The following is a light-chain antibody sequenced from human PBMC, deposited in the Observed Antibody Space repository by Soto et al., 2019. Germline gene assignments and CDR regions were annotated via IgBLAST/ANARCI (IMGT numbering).Light chain of an antibody. CDR1: QSVSSSY. Sequence: EIVLTQSPGTLSLSPGERATLSCRARQSVSSSYLAWYQQKPGQAPRLLIYGASSRATGIPDRFSGSVSGTDFTLTISRLEPEDFAVYYCQQYGSSPTWTFGQGTKVEIK. V-gene: IGKV3-20*01. CDR3: QQYGSSPTWT. CDR2: GAS. J-gene: IGKJ1*01.